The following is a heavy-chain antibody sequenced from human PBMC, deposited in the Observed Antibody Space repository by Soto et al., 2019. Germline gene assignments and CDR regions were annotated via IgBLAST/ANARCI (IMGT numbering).Heavy chain of an antibody. CDR1: GGSFSGYD. CDR3: ARERLWFGETHHRNWFDP. Sequence: SETLCVRCAVEGGSFSGYDGSWLRPPPGKGLEWIGEINHSGSTNYNPSLKSRVTISVDTSKNQFSLKLSSVTAADTAVYYCARERLWFGETHHRNWFDPWGQGTLVTVSS. V-gene: IGHV4-34*01. D-gene: IGHD3-10*01. CDR2: INHSGST. J-gene: IGHJ5*02.